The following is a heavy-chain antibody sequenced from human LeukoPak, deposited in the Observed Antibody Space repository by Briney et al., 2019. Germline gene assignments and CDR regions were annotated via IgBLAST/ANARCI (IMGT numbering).Heavy chain of an antibody. CDR2: TSSNGGST. J-gene: IGHJ4*02. CDR1: GFTFSTPP. D-gene: IGHD6-19*01. V-gene: IGHV3-64D*06. CDR3: VNQISGWVY. Sequence: GGSLRLSCSASGFTFSTPPMHWVRQAPGKGLEYVSGTSSNGGSTYYADSVKGRFTISRDNSKNTLYLQMSSLRPEDTAVYYCVNQISGWVYWGQGTLVTVSS.